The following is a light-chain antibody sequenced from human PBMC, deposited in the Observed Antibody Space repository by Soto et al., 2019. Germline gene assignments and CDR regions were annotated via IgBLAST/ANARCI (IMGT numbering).Light chain of an antibody. Sequence: QSALTQPAFVSGSPGQSITISCTGTSSDVGGFNYVSWYQQHPGKAPKLMIYDVSNRPSGVSNRFSGSKSGHTASLTISGLQAEDEADYYCSSYSSTPTLLFGGGTQLTVL. CDR3: SSYSSTPTLL. CDR2: DVS. V-gene: IGLV2-14*03. CDR1: SSDVGGFNY. J-gene: IGLJ2*01.